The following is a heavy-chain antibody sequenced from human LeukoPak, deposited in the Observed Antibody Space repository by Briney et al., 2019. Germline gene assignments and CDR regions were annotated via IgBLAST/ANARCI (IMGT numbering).Heavy chain of an antibody. CDR2: ISASGRI. CDR3: ARHRENSYESSHMGFDP. Sequence: PSETLSLTCVVSGASISRHYWSWIRQPPGKGLEWIGYISASGRINYNPALKSRVTISGDTSNNQFSLRLTSVTAADTAVYYCARHRENSYESSHMGFDPWGPGTLVTVSS. D-gene: IGHD3-22*01. CDR1: GASISRHY. V-gene: IGHV4-4*09. J-gene: IGHJ5*02.